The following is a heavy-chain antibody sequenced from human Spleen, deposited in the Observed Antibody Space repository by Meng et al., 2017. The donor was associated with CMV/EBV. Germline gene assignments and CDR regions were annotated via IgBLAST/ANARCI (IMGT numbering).Heavy chain of an antibody. J-gene: IGHJ5*02. V-gene: IGHV1-69*10. CDR2: IIPILAKT. CDR1: GGTFNNYP. Sequence: SVKVSCKSSGGTFNNYPISWVRLAPGQGLEWLGGIIPILAKTNYAQKFQGRVSITADKSTTTAYMELSSLTSDDTAVYYCAGGKWDPHSPSWFDPWGQGTLVTVSS. D-gene: IGHD1-26*01. CDR3: AGGKWDPHSPSWFDP.